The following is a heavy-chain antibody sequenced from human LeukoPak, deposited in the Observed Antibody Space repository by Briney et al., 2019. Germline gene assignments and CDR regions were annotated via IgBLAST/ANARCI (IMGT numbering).Heavy chain of an antibody. Sequence: GGSLRLSCAASGFTFSSYSMNWVRQAPGKGLEWVSSISSSSSYIYYADSVKGRFTISRDNAKNSLYLQMNSLRAEDTAVYYCARGGADYYDSYWDYWGQGTLVTVSS. CDR2: ISSSSSYI. D-gene: IGHD3-22*01. V-gene: IGHV3-21*01. CDR1: GFTFSSYS. J-gene: IGHJ4*02. CDR3: ARGGADYYDSYWDY.